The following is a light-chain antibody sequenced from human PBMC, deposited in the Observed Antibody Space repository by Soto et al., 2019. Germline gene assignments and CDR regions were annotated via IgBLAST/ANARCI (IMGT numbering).Light chain of an antibody. J-gene: IGLJ2*01. V-gene: IGLV2-11*01. CDR1: DRDVGSYNY. CDR3: SSYAGRQRL. CDR2: DVT. Sequence: QSALTQPRSVSGSPGQSVTISCTGTDRDVGSYNYVSWYQQHPGKAPKVIIYDVTKRPAGVPARSSGSKSGSTASLIISGLQSDDEATYSCSSYAGRQRLFGGGTKLTVL.